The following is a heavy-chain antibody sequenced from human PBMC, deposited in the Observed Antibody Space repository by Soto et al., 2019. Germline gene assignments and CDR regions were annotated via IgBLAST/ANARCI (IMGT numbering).Heavy chain of an antibody. J-gene: IGHJ2*01. CDR3: ARYYDSSGPDL. Sequence: GGSLRLSCAASGFTFSSYGMSWVRQAPGKGLEWVSVISDGGGSTFYADSVKGRFTISRDNAKNSLYLQMNSLRAEDTAVYYCARYYDSSGPDLWGRGTLVTVSS. CDR1: GFTFSSYG. D-gene: IGHD3-22*01. CDR2: ISDGGGST. V-gene: IGHV3-23*01.